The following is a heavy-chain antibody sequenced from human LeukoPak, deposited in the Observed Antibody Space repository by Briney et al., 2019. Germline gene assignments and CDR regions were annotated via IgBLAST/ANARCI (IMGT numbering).Heavy chain of an antibody. D-gene: IGHD3-22*01. J-gene: IGHJ6*02. CDR2: ISYDGSNK. CDR3: ARWNTYYYDSSGYFGSYGMDV. V-gene: IGHV3-30-3*01. Sequence: GGSLRLSCAASGFTFSSYAMHWVRQAPGKGRGWVAVISYDGSNKYYADSVKGRFTISRDNSKNTLYLQMNSLRAEDTAVYYCARWNTYYYDSSGYFGSYGMDVWGQGTTVTVSS. CDR1: GFTFSSYA.